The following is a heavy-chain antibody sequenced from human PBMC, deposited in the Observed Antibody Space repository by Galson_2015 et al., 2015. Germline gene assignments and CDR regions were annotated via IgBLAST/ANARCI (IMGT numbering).Heavy chain of an antibody. CDR2: IYYSGST. Sequence: TLSLTCTVSGGSISSGDYYWSWIRQPPGKGLEWIGYIYYSGSTYYNPSLKSRVTISVDTSKNQFSLKLSSVTAADTAVYYCARELQDYGDYVGYWYFDLWGRGTLVTVSS. D-gene: IGHD4-17*01. CDR1: GGSISSGDYY. V-gene: IGHV4-30-4*01. CDR3: ARELQDYGDYVGYWYFDL. J-gene: IGHJ2*01.